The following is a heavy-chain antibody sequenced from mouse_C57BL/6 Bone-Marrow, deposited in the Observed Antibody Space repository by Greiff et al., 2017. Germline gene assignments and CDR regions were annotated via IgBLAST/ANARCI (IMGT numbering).Heavy chain of an antibody. CDR3: ARSGPLGRSFDY. CDR2: IYPTSGRT. J-gene: IGHJ2*01. CDR1: GYTFTSYW. V-gene: IGHV1-55*01. D-gene: IGHD3-1*01. Sequence: QVQLKQPGAELVKPGASVKMSCKASGYTFTSYWLTWVKQRPGQGLEWIGDIYPTSGRTNYNEKFKSKAILTVDTSSNTAYMQISSLTSEDSAVFYWARSGPLGRSFDYWGQGTTLTVSS.